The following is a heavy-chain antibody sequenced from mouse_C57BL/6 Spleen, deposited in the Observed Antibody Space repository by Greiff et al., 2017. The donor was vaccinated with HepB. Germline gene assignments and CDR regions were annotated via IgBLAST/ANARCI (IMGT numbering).Heavy chain of an antibody. V-gene: IGHV1-52*01. CDR3: AIYYGPAWFAY. CDR1: GYTFTSYW. CDR2: IDPSDSET. D-gene: IGHD2-1*01. Sequence: VQLQQPGAELVRPGSSVKLSCKASGYTFTSYWMHWVKQRPIQGLEWIGNIDPSDSETHYNQKFKDKATLTVDKSSSTAYMKRSSLTSEDSAVYYCAIYYGPAWFAYWGQGTLVTVSA. J-gene: IGHJ3*01.